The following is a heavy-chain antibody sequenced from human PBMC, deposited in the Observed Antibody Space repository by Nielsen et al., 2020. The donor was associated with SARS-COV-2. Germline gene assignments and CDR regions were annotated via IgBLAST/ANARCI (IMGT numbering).Heavy chain of an antibody. J-gene: IGHJ6*02. CDR3: ARDLTGTTSASPDYYYGMDV. D-gene: IGHD1-20*01. Sequence: WVGQAPGQGLEWMGIINPSGGSTSYAQKFQGRVTMTRDTSTSTVYMELSSLRSEDTAVYYCARDLTGTTSASPDYYYGMDVWGQGTTVTVSS. CDR2: INPSGGST. V-gene: IGHV1-46*01.